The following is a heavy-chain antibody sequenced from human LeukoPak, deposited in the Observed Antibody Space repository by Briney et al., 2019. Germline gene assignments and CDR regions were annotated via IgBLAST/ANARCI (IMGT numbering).Heavy chain of an antibody. CDR2: VSAYNGNT. CDR1: GYTFTNYG. J-gene: IGHJ5*02. V-gene: IGHV1-18*01. Sequence: VASVKVSCKASGYTFTNYGISWVRQAPGQGLEWMGWVSAYNGNTNYAQKFQDRFTMTTDTSTTTAYMELRSLRSDDTAVYYCARDLAWGYVEQQLGWLDPWGQGALVTVSS. CDR3: ARDLAWGYVEQQLGWLDP. D-gene: IGHD6-13*01.